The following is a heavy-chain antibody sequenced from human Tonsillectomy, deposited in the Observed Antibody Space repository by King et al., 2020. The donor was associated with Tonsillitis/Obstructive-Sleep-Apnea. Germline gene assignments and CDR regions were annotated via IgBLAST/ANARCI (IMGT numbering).Heavy chain of an antibody. CDR2: ISGSGGST. CDR1: GFTFSSYA. Sequence: VQLVESGGGLVQPGGSLRLSCAASGFTFSSYAMSWVRQAPGKGLEWVSAISGSGGSTYYADSVKGRFTISRDNSKNTLYLQMNSLRAEDTAVYYCAKGSITMVRGVIIKPSTDFDYWGQGTLVTVSS. V-gene: IGHV3-23*04. CDR3: AKGSITMVRGVIIKPSTDFDY. D-gene: IGHD3-10*01. J-gene: IGHJ4*02.